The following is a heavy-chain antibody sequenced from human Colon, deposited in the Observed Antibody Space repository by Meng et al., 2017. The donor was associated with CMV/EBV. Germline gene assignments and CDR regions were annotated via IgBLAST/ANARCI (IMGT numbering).Heavy chain of an antibody. J-gene: IGHJ4*02. CDR1: GFTFDDYG. V-gene: IGHV3-20*04. CDR2: INWNGGST. D-gene: IGHD2-15*01. CDR3: ARGIGYCSGGSCYSDY. Sequence: GGSLRLSCAASGFTFDDYGMSWVRHAPGKGLEWVSGINWNGGSTGYADSVKGRFTISRDNAKNSLYLQMNSLRAEDTALYYCARGIGYCSGGSCYSDYWGQGTLVTVSS.